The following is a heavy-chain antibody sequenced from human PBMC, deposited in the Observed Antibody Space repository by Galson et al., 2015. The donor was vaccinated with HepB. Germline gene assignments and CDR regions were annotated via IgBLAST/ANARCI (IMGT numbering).Heavy chain of an antibody. D-gene: IGHD2-15*01. V-gene: IGHV3-73*01. Sequence: SLRLSCAASGFTFSGSAMHWVRQASGKGLEWVGRIRSKANSYATAYAASVKGRFTISRDDSKNTAYLQMNSLKTEDTAVYYCTRQQEVVNTGWFDPWGQGTLVTVSS. CDR1: GFTFSGSA. J-gene: IGHJ5*02. CDR2: IRSKANSYAT. CDR3: TRQQEVVNTGWFDP.